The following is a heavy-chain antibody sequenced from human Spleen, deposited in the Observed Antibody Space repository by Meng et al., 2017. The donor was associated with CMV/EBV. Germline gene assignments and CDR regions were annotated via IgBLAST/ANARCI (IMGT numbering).Heavy chain of an antibody. V-gene: IGHV1-2*02. CDR1: GYTFTDYY. CDR3: AREGGVYLYYGMDV. J-gene: IGHJ6*02. CDR2: INPNSGGT. Sequence: ASVKVSCKASGYTFTDYYIHWVRQAPGQGLEWMGWINPNSGGTNYAQKFQGRVTMTRDTSISTAYMELSRRPYDDTAVYYCAREGGVYLYYGMDVWGQGTKVTVSS. D-gene: IGHD2-8*01.